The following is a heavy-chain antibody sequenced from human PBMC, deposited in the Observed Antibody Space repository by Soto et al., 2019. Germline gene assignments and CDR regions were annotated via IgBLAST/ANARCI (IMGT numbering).Heavy chain of an antibody. J-gene: IGHJ6*02. CDR1: GFTFSSYG. V-gene: IGHV3-30*02. Sequence: PGGSLILSCAASGFTFSSYGMHWVRQAPGKGLEWVAVIWYDGSNKYYADSVKGRFTISRDNSKNTLYLQMSSLRAEDTAVYYCVKDGGFLAPYGMDVWGQGTTVTVSS. CDR3: VKDGGFLAPYGMDV. D-gene: IGHD3-16*01. CDR2: IWYDGSNK.